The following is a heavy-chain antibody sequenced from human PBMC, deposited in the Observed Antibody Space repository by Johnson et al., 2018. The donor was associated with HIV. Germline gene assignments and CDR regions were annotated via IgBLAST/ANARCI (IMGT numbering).Heavy chain of an antibody. Sequence: VQLVESGGGLVKPGGSLRVSCAASGFTFSSYVMHWVRQAPGRGLEYVSAISTNGGSTYYANSVKGRFTISRDNSKNTLYLQMGSLRAEDMAVYYCARDTKSGSYLEGTGAFDIWGQGTMVTVSS. D-gene: IGHD3-10*01. J-gene: IGHJ3*02. CDR2: ISTNGGST. CDR1: GFTFSSYV. CDR3: ARDTKSGSYLEGTGAFDI. V-gene: IGHV3-64*01.